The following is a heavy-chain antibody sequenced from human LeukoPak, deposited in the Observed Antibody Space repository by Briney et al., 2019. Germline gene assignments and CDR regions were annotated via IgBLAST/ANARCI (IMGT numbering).Heavy chain of an antibody. J-gene: IGHJ6*03. D-gene: IGHD4-11*01. CDR2: VDHTGST. CDR1: DDSITMYY. V-gene: IGHV4-59*01. Sequence: SETLSLTCTVSDDSITMYYWTWIRQPPGKGLEWIGYVDHTGSTKFNPSLNGRVSISRDTSNNFSSLRLRSVTPADTAVYFCARGRVSSSTWYSTYYYFFYMDFWGKGTTVTVSS. CDR3: ARGRVSSSTWYSTYYYFFYMDF.